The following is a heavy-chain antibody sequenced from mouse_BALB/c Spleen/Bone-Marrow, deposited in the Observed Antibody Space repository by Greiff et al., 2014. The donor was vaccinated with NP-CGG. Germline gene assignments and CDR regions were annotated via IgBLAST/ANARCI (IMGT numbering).Heavy chain of an antibody. D-gene: IGHD1-1*01. CDR1: GFSFSDYY. CDR2: ISDSGGST. Sequence: EVQLVESGGGIVQPGGSLKLSCVISGFSFSDYYMYWVRQTPEKRLEWVAYISDSGGSTYYPDTVKGRFTISRDNAKNTLYLQMSRLKSEDTAVYYCARLGDYSYFDYWGQGTTLTVSS. J-gene: IGHJ2*01. CDR3: ARLGDYSYFDY. V-gene: IGHV5-12*02.